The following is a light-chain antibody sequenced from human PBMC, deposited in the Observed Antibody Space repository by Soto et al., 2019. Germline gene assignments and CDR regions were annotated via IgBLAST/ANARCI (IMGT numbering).Light chain of an antibody. Sequence: DIQRTQSTSTLSASLGDRVTITCRASQSISSWLAWYQQKPGRVPKLLIHAATTLQSGVPSRFSGSGTGTDFTLTISSLQPEDAAIYFCQKCNSPPPFTFGPGTKVDI. CDR1: QSISSW. V-gene: IGKV1-27*01. CDR3: QKCNSPPPFT. CDR2: AAT. J-gene: IGKJ3*01.